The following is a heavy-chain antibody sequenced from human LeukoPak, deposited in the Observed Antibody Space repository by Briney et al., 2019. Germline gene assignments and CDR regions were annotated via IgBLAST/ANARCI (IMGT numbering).Heavy chain of an antibody. Sequence: SQTLSLTCTVSGVSIRSGGYYWSCIRQHPGKGLEWIGNIHYSGRTSYSPSLKSRFTISVDTSKSQFSLKVNSVTAADTAVYYCARLPGGYWGQGTLVIVSS. D-gene: IGHD1-26*01. V-gene: IGHV4-31*03. CDR2: IHYSGRT. J-gene: IGHJ4*02. CDR3: ARLPGGY. CDR1: GVSIRSGGYY.